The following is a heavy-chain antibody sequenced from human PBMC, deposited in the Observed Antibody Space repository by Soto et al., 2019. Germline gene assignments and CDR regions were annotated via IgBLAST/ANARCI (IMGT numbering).Heavy chain of an antibody. Sequence: GGSLRLSCAASGFNFSDYYMSWIRQAPGKGLEWVSYISSSGSTIYYADSVKGRFTISRDNAKNSLYLQMNSLRAEDTAVYYCARIRIMITFGGVIVIQSLDYWGQGTLVTVSS. D-gene: IGHD3-16*02. CDR2: ISSSGSTI. J-gene: IGHJ4*02. V-gene: IGHV3-11*01. CDR1: GFNFSDYY. CDR3: ARIRIMITFGGVIVIQSLDY.